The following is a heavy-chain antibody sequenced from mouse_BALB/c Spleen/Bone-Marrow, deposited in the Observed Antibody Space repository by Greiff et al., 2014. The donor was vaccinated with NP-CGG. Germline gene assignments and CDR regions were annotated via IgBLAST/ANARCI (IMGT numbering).Heavy chain of an antibody. CDR1: GFTFSSFG. CDR3: TRGGNWDDFDY. J-gene: IGHJ2*01. CDR2: ISSGSSTI. Sequence: EVQGVESGGGLVQPGGSRKLSCAASGFTFSSFGMHWARQAPEKGLEWVAYISSGSSTIFYADTVKGRFTVSRDNPKNTLFLQMTSLRSEDTAMYYCTRGGNWDDFDYWGQGTTLTVSS. D-gene: IGHD4-1*01. V-gene: IGHV5-17*02.